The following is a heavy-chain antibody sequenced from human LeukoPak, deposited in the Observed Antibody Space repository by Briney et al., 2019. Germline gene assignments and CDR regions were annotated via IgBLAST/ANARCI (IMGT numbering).Heavy chain of an antibody. J-gene: IGHJ4*02. V-gene: IGHV3-30*03. D-gene: IGHD3-10*01. CDR2: ISYDEKNK. CDR1: GFTLSSYG. Sequence: PGGSLRLSCAASGFTLSSYGMHWVRQAPGGGLEGVAVISYDEKNKNYADSVKGRFTISRDISKNTLSLQMNSLRAEDTAVYYCARVRGVIESGPGRYWGQGTLVTVSS. CDR3: ARVRGVIESGPGRY.